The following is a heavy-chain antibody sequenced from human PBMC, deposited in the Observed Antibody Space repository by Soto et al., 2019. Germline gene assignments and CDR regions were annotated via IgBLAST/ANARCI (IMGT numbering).Heavy chain of an antibody. D-gene: IGHD3-10*01. V-gene: IGHV1-69*02. Sequence: QVQLVQSGAEVKKPGSSVKVSCTASGDTFNFYTISWVRQAPGQGLEWMGRIIPMVDMSDDAQKFRGRVTIIADKSTSTAYMELRSLRSEDTAMYYCATNYGSGSTHFDYWGQGTMVTVSS. CDR1: GDTFNFYT. CDR2: IIPMVDMS. J-gene: IGHJ4*02. CDR3: ATNYGSGSTHFDY.